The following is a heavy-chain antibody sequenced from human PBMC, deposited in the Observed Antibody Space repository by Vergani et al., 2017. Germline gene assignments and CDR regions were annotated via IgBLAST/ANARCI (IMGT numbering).Heavy chain of an antibody. CDR1: GFTFSSYA. J-gene: IGHJ5*02. D-gene: IGHD2-15*01. CDR2: ISGSGGST. V-gene: IGHV3-23*04. Sequence: EVQLVESGGGLVQPGGSLRLSCAASGFTFSSYAMSWVRQAPGKGLEWVSAISGSGGSTYYADSVKGRFTISRDNSKNTLYLQMNSLRAEDTAVYYCAKVIILETLSGPNWFDPWGQGTLVTVSS. CDR3: AKVIILETLSGPNWFDP.